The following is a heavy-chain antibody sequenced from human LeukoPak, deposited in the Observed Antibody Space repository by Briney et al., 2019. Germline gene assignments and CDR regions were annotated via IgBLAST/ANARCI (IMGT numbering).Heavy chain of an antibody. CDR2: ISYDGSKK. CDR1: GFTFSSYG. J-gene: IGHJ4*02. D-gene: IGHD3-10*01. V-gene: IGHV3-30*02. Sequence: GGSLRLSCAASGFTFSSYGMHWVRQSPGKGLEWIAFISYDGSKKYYGDSVKGRFTISRDSSKNILYLQMNALTTEDTAVYYCARDRGSGTYYLIPDYWGQGTLVIVSS. CDR3: ARDRGSGTYYLIPDY.